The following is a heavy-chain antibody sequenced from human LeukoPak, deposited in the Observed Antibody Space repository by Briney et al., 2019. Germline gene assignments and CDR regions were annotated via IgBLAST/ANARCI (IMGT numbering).Heavy chain of an antibody. Sequence: GRSLRLSCAASGFTFDDYAMHWVRQAPGKGLEWVSGISWNSGSIGYADSVKGRFTISRDNAKNSLYLQMNSLRAEDTALYYCAKGGMIVVVTHYDYWGQGTLVTVSS. CDR3: AKGGMIVVVTHYDY. J-gene: IGHJ4*02. CDR2: ISWNSGSI. V-gene: IGHV3-9*01. D-gene: IGHD3-22*01. CDR1: GFTFDDYA.